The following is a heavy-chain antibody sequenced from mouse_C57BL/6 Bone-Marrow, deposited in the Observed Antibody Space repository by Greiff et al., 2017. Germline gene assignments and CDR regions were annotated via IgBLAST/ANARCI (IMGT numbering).Heavy chain of an antibody. CDR3: ARVDTTVVDRYYFDY. J-gene: IGHJ2*01. D-gene: IGHD1-1*01. CDR1: GYTFTSYW. Sequence: VQLQQPGAELVMPGASVKLSCKASGYTFTSYWMHWVKQRPGQGLEWIGEIDPSDSYTNYNQQFKGKSTLTVDKSSSTAYMQLSSLTSEDSAVYYCARVDTTVVDRYYFDYWGQGTTLTVSS. CDR2: IDPSDSYT. V-gene: IGHV1-69*01.